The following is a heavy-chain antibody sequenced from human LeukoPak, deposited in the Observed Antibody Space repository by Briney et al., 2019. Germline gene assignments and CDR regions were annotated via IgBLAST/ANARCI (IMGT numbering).Heavy chain of an antibody. Sequence: GGSLRLSCAASGFTFSSYAMSWVRQAPGKGLEWVSAISGSGGSTYYADSVKGRFIISRDNSKNTLYLQMNSLRAEDTAAYYCAKDQARTFDPWGQGTLVTVSS. CDR1: GFTFSSYA. V-gene: IGHV3-23*01. CDR2: ISGSGGST. CDR3: AKDQARTFDP. D-gene: IGHD6-6*01. J-gene: IGHJ5*02.